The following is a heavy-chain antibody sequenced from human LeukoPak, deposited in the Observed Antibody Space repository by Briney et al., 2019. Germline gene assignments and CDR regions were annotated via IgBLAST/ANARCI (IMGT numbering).Heavy chain of an antibody. J-gene: IGHJ3*02. D-gene: IGHD3-10*01. CDR2: IYYSGST. CDR1: GGSISSSSYY. Sequence: SETLSLACTVSGGSISSSSYYWGWIRQPPGKGLEWIGSIYYSGSTYYNPSLKSRVTISVDTSKNQFSLKLSSVTAADTAVYYCARHDKVLLWFGEPDSDAFDIWGQGTMVTVSS. V-gene: IGHV4-39*01. CDR3: ARHDKVLLWFGEPDSDAFDI.